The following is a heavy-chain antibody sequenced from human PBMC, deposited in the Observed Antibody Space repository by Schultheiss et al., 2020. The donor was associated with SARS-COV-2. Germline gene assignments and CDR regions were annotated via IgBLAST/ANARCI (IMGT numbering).Heavy chain of an antibody. Sequence: SETLSLTCTVSGGSISSGSYYWSWLRQPAGKGLEWIGRIYTSGSTNYNPSLKSRVTISVDTSKNQFSLKLSSVTAADTAVYYGARREGAFDIWGQGTLVTVSS. CDR2: IYTSGST. D-gene: IGHD3-9*01. J-gene: IGHJ4*02. CDR3: ARREGAFDI. CDR1: GGSISSGSYY. V-gene: IGHV4-61*02.